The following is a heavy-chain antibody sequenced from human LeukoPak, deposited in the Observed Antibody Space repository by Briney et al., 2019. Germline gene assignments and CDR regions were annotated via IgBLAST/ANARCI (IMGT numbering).Heavy chain of an antibody. CDR3: ARVGSGSSPFGY. Sequence: SVKVSCTASEGTFSSYAISWMQQAPGQGLEWMGGIIPIFGTVNYVQKFQGRVTITADEATSTAYMQLSSLRSEDTAAYYCARVGSGSSPFGYWGQGTLVTVSS. CDR1: EGTFSSYA. D-gene: IGHD1-26*01. CDR2: IIPIFGTV. J-gene: IGHJ4*02. V-gene: IGHV1-69*13.